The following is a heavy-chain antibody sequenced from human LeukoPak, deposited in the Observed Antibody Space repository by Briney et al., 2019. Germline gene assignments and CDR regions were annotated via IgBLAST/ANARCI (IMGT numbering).Heavy chain of an antibody. CDR2: INTNTGNP. CDR1: GYTFTSYA. CDR3: ARDINPLTGYSTLYFDY. V-gene: IGHV7-4-1*02. D-gene: IGHD3-9*01. J-gene: IGHJ4*02. Sequence: ASVKVSCKASGYTFTSYAMNWVRQAPGQGLEWMGWINTNTGNPTYAQGFTGRFVFSLDTSVSTAYLQISSLKAEDTAVYYCARDINPLTGYSTLYFDYWGQGTLVTVSS.